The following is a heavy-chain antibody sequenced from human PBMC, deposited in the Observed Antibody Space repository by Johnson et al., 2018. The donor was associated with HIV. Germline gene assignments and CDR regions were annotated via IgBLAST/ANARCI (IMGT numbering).Heavy chain of an antibody. CDR3: AREGVSGSYYDAFDL. CDR2: ITSDESNK. Sequence: QVQLVESGGGLVQPGGSLRLSCAASGFTFDDYGMSWVRQAPGKGLEWVAVITSDESNKYYADSVKGRFTISRDNSKNTLFLQMDSLRADDTAVYYCAREGVSGSYYDAFDLWGQGTMVTVSS. CDR1: GFTFDDYG. J-gene: IGHJ3*01. D-gene: IGHD1-26*01. V-gene: IGHV3-30*03.